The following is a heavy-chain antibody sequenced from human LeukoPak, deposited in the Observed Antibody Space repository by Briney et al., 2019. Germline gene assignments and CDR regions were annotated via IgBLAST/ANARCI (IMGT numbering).Heavy chain of an antibody. J-gene: IGHJ4*02. CDR1: VESISNYF. CDR2: INHSGST. Sequence: SETLSLTCAVCVESISNYFWSWIRQSPGKGLEWIGEINHSGSTNYNSSLTSRVTISVDTSKNQFSLNLTSVTAADKAIYYCLRGLRQYDYWGQGTLVTVSS. CDR3: LRGLRQYDY. V-gene: IGHV4-34*01. D-gene: IGHD5-24*01.